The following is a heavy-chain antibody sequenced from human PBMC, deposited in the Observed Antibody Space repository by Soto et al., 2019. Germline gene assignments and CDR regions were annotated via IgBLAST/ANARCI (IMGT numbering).Heavy chain of an antibody. CDR3: AKHPHSSGWSSNWFDP. CDR2: TNDIGSNS. D-gene: IGHD6-19*01. CDR1: GFTFSNYA. V-gene: IGHV3-23*01. Sequence: GGSLRLSCAASGFTFSNYAMSWVRQAPGKGLEWVSTTNDIGSNSYYADSVKGRFTISRDNSKNTLYLQMNSLRADDTAVYYCAKHPHSSGWSSNWFDPWGQGTLVTVSS. J-gene: IGHJ5*02.